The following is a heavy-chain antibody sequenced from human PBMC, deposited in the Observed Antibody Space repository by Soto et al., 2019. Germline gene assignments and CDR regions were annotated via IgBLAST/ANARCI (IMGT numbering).Heavy chain of an antibody. CDR2: MSAQNGIT. J-gene: IGHJ4*02. D-gene: IGHD5-12*01. Sequence: QVQLVQSGAEVKKPGASVKVSCRSSDYTFSSYGLSWVRQAPGQGLEWMGWMSAQNGITNYAQKFQGRVAMTTDTSTNTAYMELMSLTSDDTAVYYCASLVKGLRSFDYWGQGTLVTVSS. CDR1: DYTFSSYG. CDR3: ASLVKGLRSFDY. V-gene: IGHV1-18*01.